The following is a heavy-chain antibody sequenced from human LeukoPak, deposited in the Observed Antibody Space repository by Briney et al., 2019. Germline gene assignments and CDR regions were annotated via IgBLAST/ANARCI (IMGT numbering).Heavy chain of an antibody. CDR3: ARHGRGLWFGESDFDY. Sequence: SETLSLTCAVYGGSFSGYYWSWIRQPPGKGLEWIGEINHSGSTNYNPSLKSRVTISVDTSKNQFSLKLSSVTAADTAVYYCARHGRGLWFGESDFDYWGQGTLVTVSS. V-gene: IGHV4-34*01. J-gene: IGHJ4*02. CDR1: GGSFSGYY. CDR2: INHSGST. D-gene: IGHD3-10*01.